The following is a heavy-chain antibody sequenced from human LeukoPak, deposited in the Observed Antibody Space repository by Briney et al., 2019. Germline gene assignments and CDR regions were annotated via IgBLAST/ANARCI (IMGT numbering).Heavy chain of an antibody. CDR2: IYYSGST. CDR3: ARDLEGDSSSWLLWVY. D-gene: IGHD6-13*01. Sequence: SETLSLTCTVSGGSISSSTYYWGWIRQPPGKGLEWIGSIYYSGSTYYNPSLKSRVTISVDTSKNQFSLKLNSVTAADTAVYYSARDLEGDSSSWLLWVYWGQGTPVTLSS. CDR1: GGSISSSTYY. V-gene: IGHV4-39*07. J-gene: IGHJ4*02.